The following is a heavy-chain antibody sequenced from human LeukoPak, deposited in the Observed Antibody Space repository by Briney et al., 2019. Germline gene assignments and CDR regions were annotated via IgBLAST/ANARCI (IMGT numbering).Heavy chain of an antibody. V-gene: IGHV1-2*02. CDR3: ARGYLYYYDVSGYPFDY. J-gene: IGHJ4*02. D-gene: IGHD3-22*01. CDR2: INPNSGGT. CDR1: GYTFTDYY. Sequence: ASVKVSCKASGYTFTDYYMHWVRQAPGQGLEWMGWINPNSGGTNYAQKFQGRVTMTRDTSISAAYMELRRLRSDDTAVYYCARGYLYYYDVSGYPFDYWGQGTLVTVSS.